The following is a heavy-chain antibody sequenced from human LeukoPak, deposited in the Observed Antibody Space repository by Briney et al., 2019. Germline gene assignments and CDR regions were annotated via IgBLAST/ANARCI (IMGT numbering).Heavy chain of an antibody. CDR3: AILSWDGRGSFY. Sequence: GGSLRLSCAASGFTFSTYSMSWVRQAPGTGLEWVSAIRSGGENTYYADSVRGRITISRDNSRGTLSLQMNSLRAEDTAVYFCAILSWDGRGSFYWGQGTLVTVSS. J-gene: IGHJ4*02. V-gene: IGHV3-23*01. D-gene: IGHD2/OR15-2a*01. CDR1: GFTFSTYS. CDR2: IRSGGENT.